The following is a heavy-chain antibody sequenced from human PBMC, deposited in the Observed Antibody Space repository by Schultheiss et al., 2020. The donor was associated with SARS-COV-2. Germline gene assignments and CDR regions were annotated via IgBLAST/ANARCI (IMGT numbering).Heavy chain of an antibody. Sequence: GGSLRLSCAASGFTFSSYAMSWVRQAPGKGLEWVAVIWYDGSNKYYADSVKGRFTISRDNSKNKLYLQMNSLRAEDTAVYYCAKDLGLETARPVFDYWGQGTLVTVSS. J-gene: IGHJ4*02. CDR1: GFTFSSYA. CDR2: IWYDGSNK. D-gene: IGHD2-2*01. CDR3: AKDLGLETARPVFDY. V-gene: IGHV3-33*06.